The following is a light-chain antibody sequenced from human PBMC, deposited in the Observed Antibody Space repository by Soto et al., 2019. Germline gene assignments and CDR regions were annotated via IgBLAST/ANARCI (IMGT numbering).Light chain of an antibody. Sequence: EIVLAQAPGTVSFSPGERAPLSCRASQSVTSSYLAWYQQKPGQAPRLLIYGVSSRATGIPDRFSGSGAGTDFTLTISRLEPEDFAVYYCQQYGDSPLTFGGGTRWIS. CDR1: QSVTSSY. J-gene: IGKJ4*01. CDR2: GVS. V-gene: IGKV3-20*01. CDR3: QQYGDSPLT.